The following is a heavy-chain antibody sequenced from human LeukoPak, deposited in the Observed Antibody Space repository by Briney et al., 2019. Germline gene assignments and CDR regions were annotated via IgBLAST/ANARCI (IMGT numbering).Heavy chain of an antibody. V-gene: IGHV3-48*01. J-gene: IGHJ4*02. CDR3: AREGWIAVAGSSFDY. Sequence: GGSLRLSCAASGFTFSSYSMHWVRQAPGKGLEWVSYITSSGNTIYYADSVKGRSTISRDNAKNSLYLQMNSLRAEDTAMYYCAREGWIAVAGSSFDYWGQGTLVTVSS. D-gene: IGHD6-19*01. CDR1: GFTFSSYS. CDR2: ITSSGNTI.